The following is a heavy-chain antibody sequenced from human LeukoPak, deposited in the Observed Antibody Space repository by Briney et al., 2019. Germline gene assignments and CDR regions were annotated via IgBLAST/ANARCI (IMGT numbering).Heavy chain of an antibody. CDR3: ARKRSGSYAPDAFDI. Sequence: PGGSLRLSCAASGFTFSSYAMSWVRQAPGKGLEWVSAISGSGGSTYYADSVKGRFTISRDNAKNSLYLQMNSLRAEDTAVYYCARKRSGSYAPDAFDIWGQGTMVTVSS. J-gene: IGHJ3*02. CDR1: GFTFSSYA. D-gene: IGHD1-26*01. CDR2: ISGSGGST. V-gene: IGHV3-23*01.